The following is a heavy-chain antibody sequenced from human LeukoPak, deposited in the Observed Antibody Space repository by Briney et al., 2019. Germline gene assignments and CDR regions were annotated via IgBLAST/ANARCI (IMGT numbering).Heavy chain of an antibody. V-gene: IGHV1-18*01. CDR3: ARDHGSGRYYWFDP. J-gene: IGHJ5*02. CDR2: ISGYNGTT. CDR1: GDTFTTYG. D-gene: IGHD3-10*01. Sequence: ASVKVSCKASGDTFTTYGISGVRQAPGQGRDWRGLISGYNGTTKYAQNLQGRVTMHTATSTRTAYMELRSLRSDDTAVYYCARDHGSGRYYWFDPWGQGTLVTVSS.